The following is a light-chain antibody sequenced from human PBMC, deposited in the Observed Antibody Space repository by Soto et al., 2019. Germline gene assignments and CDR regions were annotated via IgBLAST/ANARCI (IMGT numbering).Light chain of an antibody. CDR1: SSDVGGYNY. CDR2: DVT. J-gene: IGLJ1*01. CDR3: SSYTSTMTNV. Sequence: QSVLTQPASVSGSPGQSITISCPGTSSDVGGYNYVSWYQQHPGKAPKLMIYDVTNRPSGISNRFSGSKSGNTASLTISGLQAADEADYFCSSYTSTMTNVFGSGTKVTV. V-gene: IGLV2-14*01.